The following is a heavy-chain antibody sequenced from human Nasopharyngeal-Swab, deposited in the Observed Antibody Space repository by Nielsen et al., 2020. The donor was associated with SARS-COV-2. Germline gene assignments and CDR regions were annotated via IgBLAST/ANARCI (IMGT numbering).Heavy chain of an antibody. Sequence: VRQMPGKGLEWMGRIDPSDSYTNYSPSFQGHVTISADKSISTAYLQWSSLKASDTAMYYCAGGGHLLRDYYYGMDVWGQGTTVTVSS. J-gene: IGHJ6*02. CDR2: IDPSDSYT. V-gene: IGHV5-10-1*01. D-gene: IGHD2-15*01. CDR3: AGGGHLLRDYYYGMDV.